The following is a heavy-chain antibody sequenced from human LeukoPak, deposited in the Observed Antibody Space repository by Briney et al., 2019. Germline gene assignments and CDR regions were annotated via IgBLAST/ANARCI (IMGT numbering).Heavy chain of an antibody. D-gene: IGHD4-23*01. CDR2: TYYRSTWYN. CDR1: GDSVSSNGVT. V-gene: IGHV6-1*01. J-gene: IGHJ5*02. Sequence: SQTLSLTCAISGDSVSSNGVTWNWIRQSPSRGLEWLGRTYYRSTWYNDYAVSVRGRITVNPDTSKNQFTLHLNSVTPEDTAVYYCARRLTQYDCFDPWGQGTLVTVSS. CDR3: ARRLTQYDCFDP.